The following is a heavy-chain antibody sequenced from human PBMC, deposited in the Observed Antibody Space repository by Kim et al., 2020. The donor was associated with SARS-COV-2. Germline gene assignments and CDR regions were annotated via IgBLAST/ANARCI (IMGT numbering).Heavy chain of an antibody. Sequence: DSVKGRFTVSRDNSKNTLYVQMNSLRGEDTAVYYCASSLVRGVIKPPLDYWGQGTLVTVSS. J-gene: IGHJ4*02. CDR3: ASSLVRGVIKPPLDY. V-gene: IGHV3-30*07. D-gene: IGHD3-10*01.